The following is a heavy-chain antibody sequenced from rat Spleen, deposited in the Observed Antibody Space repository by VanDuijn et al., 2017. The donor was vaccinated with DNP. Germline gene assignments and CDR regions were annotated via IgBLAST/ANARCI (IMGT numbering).Heavy chain of an antibody. CDR1: GFTITNYG. CDR3: ARLYDD. Sequence: VQLVESGGGLVQPGRSLKLSCAASGFTITNYGMAWVRQAPTEGLEWVAYISSDGFTTYYGDSVKGRFTISRDNAISTLYLQMNSLRSEDMATYYCARLYDDWGQGVMVTVSS. J-gene: IGHJ2*01. CDR2: ISSDGFTT. V-gene: IGHV5-22*01. D-gene: IGHD1-2*01.